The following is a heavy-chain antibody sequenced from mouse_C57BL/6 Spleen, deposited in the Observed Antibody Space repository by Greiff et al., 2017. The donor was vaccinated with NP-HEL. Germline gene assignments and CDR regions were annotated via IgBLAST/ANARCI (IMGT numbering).Heavy chain of an antibody. D-gene: IGHD2-2*01. J-gene: IGHJ2*01. CDR3: AREDYGYDY. Sequence: VKLMESGAELARPGASVKLSCKASGYTFTSYGISWVKQRTGQGLEWIGEIYPRSGNTYYNEKFKGKATLTADKSSSTAYMELRSLTSEDSAVYFCAREDYGYDYWGQGTTLTVSA. V-gene: IGHV1-81*01. CDR1: GYTFTSYG. CDR2: IYPRSGNT.